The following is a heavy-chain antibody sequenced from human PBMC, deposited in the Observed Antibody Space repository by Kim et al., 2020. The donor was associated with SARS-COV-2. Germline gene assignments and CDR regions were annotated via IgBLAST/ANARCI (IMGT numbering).Heavy chain of an antibody. D-gene: IGHD6-19*01. CDR2: IYYSGST. CDR1: GGSVSSGSYY. Sequence: SETLSLTCTVSGGSVSSGSYYWSWIRQPPGKGLEWIGYIYYSGSTNYNPSLKSRVTISVDTSKNQFSLKLSSVTAADTAVYYCARDRIAVAGTAGFDYWGQGTLVTVSS. CDR3: ARDRIAVAGTAGFDY. J-gene: IGHJ4*02. V-gene: IGHV4-61*01.